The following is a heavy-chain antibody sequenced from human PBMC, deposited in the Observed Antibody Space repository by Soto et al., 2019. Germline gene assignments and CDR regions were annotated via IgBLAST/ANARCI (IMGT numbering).Heavy chain of an antibody. V-gene: IGHV3-48*02. Sequence: GGSLRLSCAASGFTFSSYSMNWVRQAPGKGLEWVSYISSSSSTIYYADSVKGRFTISRDNAKNSLYLQMNSLRDEDTAVYYCARDDIVVVPAAIYYYYGMDVWGHGTTVTVSS. CDR3: ARDDIVVVPAAIYYYYGMDV. D-gene: IGHD2-2*01. J-gene: IGHJ6*02. CDR1: GFTFSSYS. CDR2: ISSSSSTI.